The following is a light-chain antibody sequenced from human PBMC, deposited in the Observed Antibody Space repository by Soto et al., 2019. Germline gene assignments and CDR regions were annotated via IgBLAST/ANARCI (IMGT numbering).Light chain of an antibody. CDR3: GADHGSGSNFVYV. Sequence: QPVLTQPRSASASLGASVTLTCTLSSXYSNYNVDWYQQRPGKGPRFVMRVGTGGIVGSKGDGIPDRFSVLGSGLNRYLTIKNIQEEDESDYHCGADHGSGSNFVYVFGPGTRSPS. CDR2: VGTGGIVG. CDR1: SXYSNYN. J-gene: IGLJ1*01. V-gene: IGLV9-49*01.